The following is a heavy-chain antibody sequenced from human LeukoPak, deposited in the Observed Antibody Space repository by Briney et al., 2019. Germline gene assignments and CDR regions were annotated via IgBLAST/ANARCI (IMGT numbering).Heavy chain of an antibody. D-gene: IGHD3-10*01. CDR3: ARAGPTDY. CDR2: INHSGST. V-gene: IGHV4-34*01. CDR1: GVSFSGYY. Sequence: SETLSLTCAVYGVSFSGYYWSWIRQPPGKGLEWIGEINHSGSTNYNPSLKSRVTISVDTSKNQFSLKLSSVTAADTAVYYCARAGPTDYWGQGTLVTVSS. J-gene: IGHJ4*02.